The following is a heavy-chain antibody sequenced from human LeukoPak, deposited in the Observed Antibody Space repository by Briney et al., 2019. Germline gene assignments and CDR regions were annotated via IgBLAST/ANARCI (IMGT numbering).Heavy chain of an antibody. D-gene: IGHD6-25*01. Sequence: SETLSLTCTVSGGSISSYYWSWIRQPAGKGLEWIGEINHSGSTNYNPSLKSRVTISVDTSKNQFSLKLSSVTAADTAVYYCARAAPRSPFDYWGQGTLVTVSS. J-gene: IGHJ4*02. CDR3: ARAAPRSPFDY. V-gene: IGHV4-34*01. CDR2: INHSGST. CDR1: GGSISSYY.